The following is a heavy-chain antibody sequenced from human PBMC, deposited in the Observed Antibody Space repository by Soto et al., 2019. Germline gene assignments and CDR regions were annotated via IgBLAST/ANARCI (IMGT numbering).Heavy chain of an antibody. CDR2: IGTAGDT. Sequence: GGSLSLSCAASGFTFSSYDMHWVRQATGKGLEWVSAIGTAGDTYYPGSVKGRFTISRENAKNSLYLQMNSLRAGDTAVCYCARDIGSGAGAWFDPWGQGTLVTVSS. J-gene: IGHJ5*02. CDR3: ARDIGSGAGAWFDP. V-gene: IGHV3-13*01. D-gene: IGHD1-26*01. CDR1: GFTFSSYD.